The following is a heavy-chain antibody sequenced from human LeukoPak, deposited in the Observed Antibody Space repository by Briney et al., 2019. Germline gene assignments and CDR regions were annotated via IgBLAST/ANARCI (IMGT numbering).Heavy chain of an antibody. D-gene: IGHD3-22*01. CDR2: IHYSGNT. CDR3: TRFYDRSGPHFDY. V-gene: IGHV4-59*01. Sequence: SETLSLTCTVSGASISSYFWSWIRQPPGKGLEWIGDIHYSGNTNYNPSLKSRVTISVDTSKNQFSLKLTSVTAADTAVYYCTRFYDRSGPHFDYWGQGTLVTVSS. J-gene: IGHJ4*02. CDR1: GASISSYF.